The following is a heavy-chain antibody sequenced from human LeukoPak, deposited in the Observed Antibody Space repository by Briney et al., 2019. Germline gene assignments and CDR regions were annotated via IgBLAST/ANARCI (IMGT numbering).Heavy chain of an antibody. V-gene: IGHV3-74*01. CDR3: ARDSSIAAIGY. Sequence: GGSLRLSCAASGFTFSSYWMHWVRQAPGKGLVWVSRINSDGSSTSYADSVKGRFTISRGNARNTLYLQMNSLRAEDTAVYYCARDSSIAAIGYWGQGTLVTVSS. J-gene: IGHJ4*02. CDR1: GFTFSSYW. D-gene: IGHD6-6*01. CDR2: INSDGSST.